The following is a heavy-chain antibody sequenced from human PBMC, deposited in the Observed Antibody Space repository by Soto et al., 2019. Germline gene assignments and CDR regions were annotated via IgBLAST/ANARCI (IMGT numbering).Heavy chain of an antibody. J-gene: IGHJ4*02. CDR2: ISSSSSYI. D-gene: IGHD3-22*01. CDR3: ATSYEDPYYYDSSGYYRIDY. V-gene: IGHV3-21*01. Sequence: GGSLRLSCAASGFTFSSYSMNWVRQAPGKGLEWVSSISSSSSYIYYADSVKGRFTISRDNAKNSLYLQMNSLRAEDTAVYYCATSYEDPYYYDSSGYYRIDYWGQGTLVTVSS. CDR1: GFTFSSYS.